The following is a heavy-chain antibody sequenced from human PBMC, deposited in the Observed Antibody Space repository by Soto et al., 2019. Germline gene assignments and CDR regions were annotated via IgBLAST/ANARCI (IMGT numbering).Heavy chain of an antibody. CDR3: ARAYNWIYM. J-gene: IGHJ4*02. CDR1: GFSLDTTGVG. Sequence: QITLKESGTTLVKPKQTLMLTCSFSGFSLDTTGVGVGWIRQAPGKALEWLANIYWHDDKRCNPSLQGRLTITKCSSKAQEVFTLTDMEPADTGTYSCARAYNWIYMWGQGTLVTVS. V-gene: IGHV2-5*01. D-gene: IGHD1-20*01. CDR2: IYWHDDK.